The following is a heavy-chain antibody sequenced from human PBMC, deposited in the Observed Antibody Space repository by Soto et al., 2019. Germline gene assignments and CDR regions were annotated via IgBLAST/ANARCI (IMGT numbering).Heavy chain of an antibody. V-gene: IGHV4-31*03. Sequence: SETLSLTCTVSGGSISSGGYYWNWIRQYPGKGLEWIGNIYYNGSTCYNPSLKSRVTISVDTSKNQFSLKLNSVTAADTAVYSCARILTKNFYFDYWGQGSLVTVSS. CDR2: IYYNGST. CDR3: ARILTKNFYFDY. D-gene: IGHD2-8*01. CDR1: GGSISSGGYY. J-gene: IGHJ4*01.